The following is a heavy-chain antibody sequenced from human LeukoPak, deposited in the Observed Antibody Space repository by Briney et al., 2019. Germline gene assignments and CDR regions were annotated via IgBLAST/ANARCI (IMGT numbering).Heavy chain of an antibody. D-gene: IGHD6-13*01. CDR1: GGSISSYY. V-gene: IGHV4-59*01. CDR3: ARDRVGIADYYFDY. Sequence: SETLSLTCTVSGGSISSYYWSWIRQPPGKGLGWIGYIYYSGSTNYNPSLKSRVTISVDTSKNQFSLKLSSVTAADTAVYYCARDRVGIADYYFDYWGQGTLVTVSS. CDR2: IYYSGST. J-gene: IGHJ4*02.